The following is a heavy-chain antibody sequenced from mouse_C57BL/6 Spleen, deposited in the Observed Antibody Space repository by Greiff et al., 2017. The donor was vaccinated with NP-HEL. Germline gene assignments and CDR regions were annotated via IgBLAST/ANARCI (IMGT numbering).Heavy chain of an antibody. V-gene: IGHV14-1*01. CDR3: TTFTTVYYFDY. J-gene: IGHJ2*01. D-gene: IGHD1-1*01. CDR1: GFNIKDYY. Sequence: DVKLQESGAELVRPGASVKLSCTASGFNIKDYYMHWVKQRPEQGLEWIGRIDPEDGDTEYAPKFQGKATMTADTSSNTAYLQLSSLTSEDTAVYYCTTFTTVYYFDYWGQGTTLTVSS. CDR2: IDPEDGDT.